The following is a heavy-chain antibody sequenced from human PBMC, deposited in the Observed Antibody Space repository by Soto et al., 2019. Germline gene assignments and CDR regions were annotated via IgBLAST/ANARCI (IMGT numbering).Heavy chain of an antibody. D-gene: IGHD1-26*01. Sequence: QVQLVQSGAEVKKPGASVKVSCKASGYTFTTYALHWVRHAPGQRPEWMGWINPASGHTKYSKKFQDRVTITRDTSASTGYMELSSLRSEDTAVYYCGRSVVGATGEILYNAMDVWGQGTTVTVSS. CDR2: INPASGHT. CDR3: GRSVVGATGEILYNAMDV. J-gene: IGHJ6*02. CDR1: GYTFTTYA. V-gene: IGHV1-3*01.